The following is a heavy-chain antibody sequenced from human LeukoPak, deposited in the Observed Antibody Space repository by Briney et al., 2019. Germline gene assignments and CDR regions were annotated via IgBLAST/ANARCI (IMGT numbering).Heavy chain of an antibody. D-gene: IGHD3-16*01. Sequence: SETLSLTCTVSGGSISSYYWSWIRQPAGKGLEWIGRIYTSGSTNYNPSLKSRVGMSVDTSKNQCTLKLSSVTAADTAVYYCARVGDYALKDWGQGTLVTVSS. V-gene: IGHV4-4*07. J-gene: IGHJ4*02. CDR1: GGSISSYY. CDR3: ARVGDYALKD. CDR2: IYTSGST.